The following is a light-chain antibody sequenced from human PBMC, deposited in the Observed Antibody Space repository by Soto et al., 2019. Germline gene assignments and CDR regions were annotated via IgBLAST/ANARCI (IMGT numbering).Light chain of an antibody. CDR1: SSNIGGNY. V-gene: IGLV1-47*01. CDR3: VAWDDSLSGVI. Sequence: QSVLTQPPSASGTPGQRVTISCSGSSSNIGGNYVYWYQHLPGTAPKLLIYKNNRRPSGVPDRFSGSKSGTSASLAISGLRSEDEADFYCVAWDDSLSGVIFGGGTKVTVL. CDR2: KNN. J-gene: IGLJ2*01.